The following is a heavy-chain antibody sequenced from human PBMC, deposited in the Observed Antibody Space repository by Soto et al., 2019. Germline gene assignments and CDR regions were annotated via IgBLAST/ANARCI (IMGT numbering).Heavy chain of an antibody. Sequence: PSETLSLTCTVSGASISSSYWSWIRQSPGKGLEWLGYVHYSGSTKYNPSLKSRVTISVDTSKNQFSLKLSSVTAADTAVYYCARGYYDSNGQSNTFDIWGQGTMVTVSS. CDR1: GASISSSY. CDR3: ARGYYDSNGQSNTFDI. D-gene: IGHD3-22*01. CDR2: VHYSGST. J-gene: IGHJ3*02. V-gene: IGHV4-59*01.